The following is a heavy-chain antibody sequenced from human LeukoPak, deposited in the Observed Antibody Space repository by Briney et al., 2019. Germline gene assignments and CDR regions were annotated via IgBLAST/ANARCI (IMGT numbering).Heavy chain of an antibody. V-gene: IGHV1-2*02. CDR2: INPNSGDT. CDR1: GYTFTGYY. CDR3: ARIPLNLQDY. J-gene: IGHJ4*02. Sequence: ASVKVSCKASGYTFTGYYIHWVRQAPGQGLEWMGWINPNSGDTHYAQKFQGRVAMTSDTSINTAYMDLSGLKSDGTAVYYCARIPLNLQDYWGQGTLVTVSS.